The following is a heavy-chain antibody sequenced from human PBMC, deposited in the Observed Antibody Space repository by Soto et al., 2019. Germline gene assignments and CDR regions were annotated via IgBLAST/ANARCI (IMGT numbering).Heavy chain of an antibody. CDR1: GFTFSDYY. V-gene: IGHV3-11*06. Sequence: PGGSLRLSCAASGFTFSDYYMTWIRQPPGKGLEWVSYISSRGSDTDYADSVKGRFTISRGNAKNTLFVEMKNLRGEDSAVYYCVRGTPTGTDPMGTWGQGTVVTVSS. CDR2: ISSRGSDT. D-gene: IGHD1-1*01. CDR3: VRGTPTGTDPMGT. J-gene: IGHJ4*02.